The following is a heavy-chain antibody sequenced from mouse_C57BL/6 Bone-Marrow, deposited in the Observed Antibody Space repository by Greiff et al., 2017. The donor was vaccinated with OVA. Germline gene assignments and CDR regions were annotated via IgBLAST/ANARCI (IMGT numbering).Heavy chain of an antibody. CDR1: GFNIKNTC. CDR2: IDPANGNT. D-gene: IGHD1-1*02. J-gene: IGHJ2*01. CDR3: ASDYGQRVY. V-gene: IGHV14-3*01. Sequence: VQLQQSVAELVRPGASVKLSCTASGFNIKNTCMHWVKQRPEQGLEWIGRIDPANGNTKYAPKFQGKATITADTSSSTAYLQLSSLTSEDTAIYYCASDYGQRVYWGQGTTLTVSS.